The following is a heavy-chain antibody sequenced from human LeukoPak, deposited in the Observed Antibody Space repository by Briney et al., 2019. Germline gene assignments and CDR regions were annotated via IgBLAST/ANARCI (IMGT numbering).Heavy chain of an antibody. Sequence: GGSLRLSCAASGFTFSHAWMSWVRQAPGKGLEWVSGINWNGGSTGYADSVKGRFTISRDNAKNSLYLQMNSLRAEDTALYYCARDVSSGWYSDYWGQGTLATVSS. CDR3: ARDVSSGWYSDY. CDR1: GFTFSHAW. CDR2: INWNGGST. D-gene: IGHD6-19*01. V-gene: IGHV3-20*04. J-gene: IGHJ4*02.